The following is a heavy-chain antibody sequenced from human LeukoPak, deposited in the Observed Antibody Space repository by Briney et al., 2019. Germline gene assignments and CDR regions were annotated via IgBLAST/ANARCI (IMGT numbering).Heavy chain of an antibody. CDR2: IYTSGST. J-gene: IGHJ6*03. V-gene: IGHV4-61*02. D-gene: IGHD6-6*01. Sequence: PSETLSLTCTVSGGPLNSGTYYWSWIRQPAGKGLEWIGRIYTSGSTNYNPSLKSRVTISVDTSKNQFSLKLSSVTAADTAMYYCARGESSSSPLYYYYYYMDVWGKGTTVTVSS. CDR1: GGPLNSGTYY. CDR3: ARGESSSSPLYYYYYYMDV.